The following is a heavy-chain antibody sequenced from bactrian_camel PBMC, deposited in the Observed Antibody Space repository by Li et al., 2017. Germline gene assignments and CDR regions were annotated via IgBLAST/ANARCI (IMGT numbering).Heavy chain of an antibody. J-gene: IGHJ4*01. D-gene: IGHD2*01. CDR3: KTVVDGRWCRTGTY. CDR1: RWTYCSYA. V-gene: IGHV3S53*01. CDR2: IDSDGTT. Sequence: HVQLVESGGGSVQAGGSLRLSCAASRWTYCSYAMTWYRQAPGKEREFVSAIDSDGTTSYADSVKGRSTISQGNDKNTVYLQMNSLKPEDTAMYYCKTVVDGRWCRTGTYWGQGTQVTVS.